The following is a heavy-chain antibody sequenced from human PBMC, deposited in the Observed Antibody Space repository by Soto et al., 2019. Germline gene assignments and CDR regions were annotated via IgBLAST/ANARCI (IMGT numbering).Heavy chain of an antibody. V-gene: IGHV3-23*01. CDR1: GFTFSSYA. CDR2: ISGSGGST. Sequence: PGGSLRLSCAASGFTFSSYAMSWVRQAPGKGLEWVSAISGSGGSTYYADSVKGRFTISRDNSKNTLYLQMNSLRAEDTAVYYCAKIRGIVVVPAAIGWFDPWGQGTLVTVSS. J-gene: IGHJ5*02. D-gene: IGHD2-2*01. CDR3: AKIRGIVVVPAAIGWFDP.